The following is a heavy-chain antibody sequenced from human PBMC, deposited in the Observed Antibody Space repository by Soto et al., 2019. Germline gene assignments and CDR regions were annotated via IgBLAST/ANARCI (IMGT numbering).Heavy chain of an antibody. Sequence: QVQLVQSGAEVKKPGSSVKVSCKASGGTFSSYAISWVRQAPGQGLEWMGGIIPIFGTANYAQKFQGRVTITADESTSTAYMELSSLRSEDTVVYYCARDHVHYYDSSGYAPYYYGMDVWGQGTTVTVSS. J-gene: IGHJ6*02. CDR2: IIPIFGTA. CDR1: GGTFSSYA. V-gene: IGHV1-69*01. D-gene: IGHD3-22*01. CDR3: ARDHVHYYDSSGYAPYYYGMDV.